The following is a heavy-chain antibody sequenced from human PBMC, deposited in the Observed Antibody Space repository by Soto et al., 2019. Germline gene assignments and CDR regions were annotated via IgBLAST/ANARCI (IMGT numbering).Heavy chain of an antibody. J-gene: IGHJ5*02. D-gene: IGHD6-13*01. Sequence: QVQLVQSEAEVKKPGSSVKVSCKASGGTISSYAISWVRQAPGQGLEWMGGIIPIFGTANYAQKFQGRVTITADKSTSTAYMELSSLRSEDTAVYYCARERMGKGSSWSWFDPWGQGTLVTVSS. CDR1: GGTISSYA. CDR3: ARERMGKGSSWSWFDP. CDR2: IIPIFGTA. V-gene: IGHV1-69*06.